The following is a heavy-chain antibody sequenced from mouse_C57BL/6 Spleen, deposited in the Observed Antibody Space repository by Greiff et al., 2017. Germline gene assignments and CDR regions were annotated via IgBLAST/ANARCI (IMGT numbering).Heavy chain of an antibody. J-gene: IGHJ3*01. CDR3: ARSIYYDYDEGFAY. V-gene: IGHV1-61*01. D-gene: IGHD2-4*01. Sequence: QVQLQQSGAELVRPGSSVKLSCKASGYTFTSYWLDWVKQRPGQGLEWIGNIYPSDSETHYNQKFKDKATLTVDKSSSTAYMQLSSLTSEDSAVYYCARSIYYDYDEGFAYWGQGTLVTVSA. CDR2: IYPSDSET. CDR1: GYTFTSYW.